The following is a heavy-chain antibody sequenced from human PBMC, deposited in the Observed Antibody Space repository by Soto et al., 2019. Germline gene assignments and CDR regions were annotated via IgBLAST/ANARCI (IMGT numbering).Heavy chain of an antibody. J-gene: IGHJ4*02. Sequence: QVHLVQSGAEVKKPGASVKVSCKGSGYAFTTYGITWVRQAPGQGLEWMGWISAHNGNTTYAQKLQGRVTVTRETSTSTAYMELRSLRSDDTAVYYCARGRYGDYWGQGARVTVSS. CDR1: GYAFTTYG. CDR2: ISAHNGNT. D-gene: IGHD1-1*01. V-gene: IGHV1-18*01. CDR3: ARGRYGDY.